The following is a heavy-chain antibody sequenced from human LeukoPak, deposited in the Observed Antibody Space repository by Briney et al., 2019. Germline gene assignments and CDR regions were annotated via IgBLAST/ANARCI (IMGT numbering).Heavy chain of an antibody. V-gene: IGHV3-21*01. Sequence: GGSLRLSCAASDFTFSTYSMSWVRQAPGKGLEWVSFISSSSSYIYYADSVKGRFTISRNNAKNTLYLQMNSLTAEDTAVYYCTRSAIAVPGGCWGQGTLVTVSS. CDR3: TRSAIAVPGGC. CDR2: ISSSSSYI. J-gene: IGHJ4*02. D-gene: IGHD6-19*01. CDR1: DFTFSTYS.